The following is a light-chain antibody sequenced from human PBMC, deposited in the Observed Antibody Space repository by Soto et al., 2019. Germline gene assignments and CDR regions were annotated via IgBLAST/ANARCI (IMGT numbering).Light chain of an antibody. CDR2: DVS. Sequence: QSALTQPASVSGSPGQSITISCTGTSSDVGGSNYVSWYQQHPGKAPKLMIYDVSNRPSGVSNRFSGSKSGNTASLTISGLQAEDEADYYCNSYTSKSTGVFGTGTKLTVL. CDR1: SSDVGGSNY. J-gene: IGLJ1*01. V-gene: IGLV2-14*01. CDR3: NSYTSKSTGV.